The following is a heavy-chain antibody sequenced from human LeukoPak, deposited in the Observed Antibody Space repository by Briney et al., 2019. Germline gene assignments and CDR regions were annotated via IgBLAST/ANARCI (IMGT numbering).Heavy chain of an antibody. V-gene: IGHV3-30*04. J-gene: IGHJ4*02. CDR2: ISYDGRDK. CDR1: GFTFSTYA. Sequence: GGSLRLSCAASGFTFSTYAMHWVRQAPGKGLEWVAVISYDGRDKKYADSVKGRFSISRDNPKNTLYLQMDSLRSEDTAVYYCARDSAYNAFDYWGQGTLVTVSS. CDR3: ARDSAYNAFDY. D-gene: IGHD5-12*01.